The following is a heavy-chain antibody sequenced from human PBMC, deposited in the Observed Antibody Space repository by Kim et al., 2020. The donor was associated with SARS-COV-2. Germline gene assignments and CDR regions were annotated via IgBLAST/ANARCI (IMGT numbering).Heavy chain of an antibody. CDR2: ISGSGAGT. J-gene: IGHJ5*02. D-gene: IGHD2-2*01. V-gene: IGHV3-23*01. CDR3: TKDGGRGTSSCSDSSCP. CDR1: GFTFSTYA. Sequence: GGSLRLSCAASGFTFSTYAMSWVRQAPGKGLEWVSAISGSGAGTYYADSVKGRFTISRDNSKDTLYLQMNSLRAEDTAVYYCTKDGGRGTSSCSDSSCPWGQGTLVTVSS.